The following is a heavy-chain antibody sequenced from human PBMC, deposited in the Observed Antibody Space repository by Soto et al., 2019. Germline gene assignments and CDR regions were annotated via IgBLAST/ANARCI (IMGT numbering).Heavy chain of an antibody. V-gene: IGHV1-69*01. CDR2: IIPILGTA. CDR3: ARADGGRGSRTGGYYYYGMDF. CDR1: GGTFSSYA. Sequence: QVQLVQSGAEVKKPGSSVKVSCKASGGTFSSYAISWVRQAPGQGLEWMGGIIPILGTANYAQKFQGRVTITADESTSTAYMELSSLRSEDTAVYYCARADGGRGSRTGGYYYYGMDFWGQGTTVTVSS. D-gene: IGHD5-18*01. J-gene: IGHJ6*02.